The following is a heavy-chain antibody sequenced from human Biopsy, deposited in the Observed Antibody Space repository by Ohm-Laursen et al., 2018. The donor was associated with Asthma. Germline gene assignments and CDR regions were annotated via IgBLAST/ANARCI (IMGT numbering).Heavy chain of an antibody. CDR3: AKAERYFDWYWFDP. CDR2: ISYDGSNK. Sequence: SSLRLSCSASGFTFSSYGMYWVRQAPGKGLEWVAVISYDGSNKYYADSVKGRFTISRDNSKNTLYLRMNSLRAEDTAVYYCAKAERYFDWYWFDPWGQGTLVTVSS. CDR1: GFTFSSYG. D-gene: IGHD3-9*01. V-gene: IGHV3-30*18. J-gene: IGHJ5*02.